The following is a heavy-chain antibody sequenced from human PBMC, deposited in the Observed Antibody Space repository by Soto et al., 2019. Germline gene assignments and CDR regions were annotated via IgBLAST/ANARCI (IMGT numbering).Heavy chain of an antibody. V-gene: IGHV4-61*03. D-gene: IGHD2-2*01. CDR1: GCSGTAAVYY. CDR2: ISYSGGT. J-gene: IGHJ4*02. Sequence: SETLSLLCTVPGCSGTAAVYYWRWLAQPPGKGLEWIGSISYSGGTYYNPSLESRVTVSIDKSNNHFSLNLSSVTAADTALYSCARGPSSNMQGPSCWGQGTLVTGSS. CDR3: ARGPSSNMQGPSC.